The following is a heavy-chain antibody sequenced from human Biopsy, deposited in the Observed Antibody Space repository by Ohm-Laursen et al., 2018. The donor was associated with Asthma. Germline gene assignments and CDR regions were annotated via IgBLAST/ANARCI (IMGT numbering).Heavy chain of an antibody. CDR2: ISYDGSNK. Sequence: SLRLSCAASGFTFSSYVMHWVRQAPGKGLEWVAVISYDGSNKYYADSVKGQFTISRDNSKNTLYLQMNSLRAEDTAVYYCARDLHPTNHLGELSEGFDYWGQGTLVTVSS. D-gene: IGHD3-16*02. CDR3: ARDLHPTNHLGELSEGFDY. V-gene: IGHV3-30-3*01. J-gene: IGHJ4*02. CDR1: GFTFSSYV.